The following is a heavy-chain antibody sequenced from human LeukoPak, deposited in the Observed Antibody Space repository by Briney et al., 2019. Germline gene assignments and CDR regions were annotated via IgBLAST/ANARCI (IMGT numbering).Heavy chain of an antibody. CDR2: VNSDGSST. D-gene: IGHD2-8*01. J-gene: IGHJ3*02. CDR3: VRDRVPDANDAFDI. Sequence: GGSLRLSCAASGFTFSTYSMNWVRQAPGKGLVWVSRVNSDGSSTNYADSVKGRFTISRDNTKNTLYLQMNSLRAEDTAVYYCVRDRVPDANDAFDIWGQGTLVTVSS. CDR1: GFTFSTYS. V-gene: IGHV3-74*01.